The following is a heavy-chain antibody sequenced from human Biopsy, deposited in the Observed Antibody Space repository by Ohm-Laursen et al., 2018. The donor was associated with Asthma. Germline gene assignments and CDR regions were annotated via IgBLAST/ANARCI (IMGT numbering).Heavy chain of an antibody. CDR3: ARAVDYSHYYGIDV. D-gene: IGHD3-10*01. Sequence: SCKTSGHTFNSAGITWVRQAPGQGLEWMGWISVYNGNTKVAQKLQDRVTMITDTSTSTAYMELRSLRSDDTAVYFCARAVDYSHYYGIDVWGQGTTVTVS. CDR1: GHTFNSAG. J-gene: IGHJ6*02. V-gene: IGHV1-18*01. CDR2: ISVYNGNT.